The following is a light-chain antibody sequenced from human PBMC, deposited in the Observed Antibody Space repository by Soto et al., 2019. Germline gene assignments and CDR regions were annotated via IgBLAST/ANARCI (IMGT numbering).Light chain of an antibody. CDR3: QQYERYST. J-gene: IGKJ1*01. Sequence: DYQLAHAPSTVSSSVVDRVAVTCRASQNIYTWLAWYQQKPGIAPKLLIHKASTLESGVPSRFSGSGYGTEFTLTISGLQPEDSATYYCQQYERYSTFGQGTKVDIK. CDR2: KAS. CDR1: QNIYTW. V-gene: IGKV1-5*03.